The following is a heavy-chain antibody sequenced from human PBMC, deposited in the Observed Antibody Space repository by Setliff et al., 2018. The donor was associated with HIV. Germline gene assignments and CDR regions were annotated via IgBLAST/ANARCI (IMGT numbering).Heavy chain of an antibody. CDR2: VYYTGKT. V-gene: IGHV4-31*03. CDR3: ARDLHANYHVVDI. J-gene: IGHJ3*02. D-gene: IGHD2-15*01. Sequence: TLSLTCSVSGVSIVSGGFYFSWIRHHPGKGLEWIGTVYYTGKTYYNPSLQSRLTMSADTSKYQLYLKINSVTAADTAVYFCARDLHANYHVVDIWGPGTMVTVSS. CDR1: GVSIVSGGFY.